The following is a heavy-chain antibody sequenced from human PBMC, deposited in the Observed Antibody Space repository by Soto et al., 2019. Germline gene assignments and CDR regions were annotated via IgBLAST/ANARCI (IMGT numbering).Heavy chain of an antibody. J-gene: IGHJ4*02. Sequence: EVQVVEAGGGLVKPGGSLRLSCAASGFAFSPACMTWVRQAPGKGLEWVALIKSKTSGETRADAAPVKGRFTISRDDSENTVFLQMDSLKTEATAVYYCVMDDAARGFGELDYRGRGTLVTVSS. V-gene: IGHV3-15*01. CDR3: VMDDAARGFGELDY. D-gene: IGHD3-10*01. CDR1: GFAFSPAC. CDR2: IKSKTSGETR.